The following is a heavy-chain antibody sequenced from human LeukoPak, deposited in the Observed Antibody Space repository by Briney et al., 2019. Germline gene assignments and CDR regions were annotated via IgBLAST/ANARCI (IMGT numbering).Heavy chain of an antibody. CDR3: ARTTEGYCRGRSCYSYYYYMDV. CDR2: IYYSGST. Sequence: SETLSLTCTVSGYSISSGYYWGWIRQPPGKGLEWIGYIYYSGSTNYNPSLKSRVTISVDTSKNQFSLKLSSVTAADTAVYYCARTTEGYCRGRSCYSYYYYMDVWGKGTTVTVSS. V-gene: IGHV4-61*01. J-gene: IGHJ6*03. CDR1: GYSISSGYY. D-gene: IGHD2-15*01.